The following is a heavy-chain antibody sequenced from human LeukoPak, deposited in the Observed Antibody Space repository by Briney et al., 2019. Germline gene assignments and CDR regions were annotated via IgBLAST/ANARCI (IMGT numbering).Heavy chain of an antibody. D-gene: IGHD3-10*01. CDR1: GFTFSSYS. V-gene: IGHV3-21*01. CDR3: ARGLRGVIITYYSYYMDV. J-gene: IGHJ6*03. CDR2: ISSSSSYI. Sequence: PGGSLRLSCSASGFTFSSYSMNRVPQAPGKGREGVSSISSSSSYIYYADQVRVRFTISRDNAKNSLYLQMNRLRDDDTAVYYSARGLRGVIITYYSYYMDVWGKGTTVTVSS.